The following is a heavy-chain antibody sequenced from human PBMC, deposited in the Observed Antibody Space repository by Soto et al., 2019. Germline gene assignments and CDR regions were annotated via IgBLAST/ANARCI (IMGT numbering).Heavy chain of an antibody. CDR3: ARDSQLERDYYYYGMHV. Sequence: GAALSQSSPALVISSSRHCMLWIRHAPPKELVWVSRINSDGSRTDYADSVKGRFTISRDNAKNTLYLQMNSLRAEDTAVYYCARDSQLERDYYYYGMHVWGHGITVTVSS. D-gene: IGHD1-1*01. V-gene: IGHV3-74*01. CDR1: VISSSRHC. J-gene: IGHJ6*02. CDR2: INSDGSRT.